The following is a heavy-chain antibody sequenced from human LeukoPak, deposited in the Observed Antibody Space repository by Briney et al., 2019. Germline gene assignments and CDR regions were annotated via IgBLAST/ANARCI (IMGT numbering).Heavy chain of an antibody. CDR3: GLGPQAFDI. V-gene: IGHV1-69*05. Sequence: SVTVSCKASGGTFSSYAISWVRQAPGQGLEWMGRIIPIFGTANYAQKFQGRVTITTDESTSTAYMELSSLRSEDTAVYYCGLGPQAFDIWGQGTMVTVSS. D-gene: IGHD7-27*01. CDR2: IIPIFGTA. J-gene: IGHJ3*02. CDR1: GGTFSSYA.